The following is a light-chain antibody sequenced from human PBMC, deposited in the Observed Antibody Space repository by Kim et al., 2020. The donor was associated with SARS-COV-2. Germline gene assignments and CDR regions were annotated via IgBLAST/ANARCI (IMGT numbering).Light chain of an antibody. CDR3: QRYNSYPYT. CDR2: DAS. Sequence: SASVGDRVTITCRASQSISSWLAWYQQKPGKAPKLLIYDASSLQSGVPSRFSGSGSGTEFTLTISSLQPDDFATYYCQRYNSYPYTFGQGTKLEI. V-gene: IGKV1-5*01. J-gene: IGKJ2*01. CDR1: QSISSW.